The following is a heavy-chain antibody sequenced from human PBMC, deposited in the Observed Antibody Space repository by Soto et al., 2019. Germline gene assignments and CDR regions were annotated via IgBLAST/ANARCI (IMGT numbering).Heavy chain of an antibody. D-gene: IGHD2-2*01. CDR2: VSAGGTGT. Sequence: GGSLRLSCVASGFSFSNYAMSWVRQAPGEGLEWVSGVSAGGTGTYHADSVKGRFTISRDNSKSTLYLQMNSLRTEDTAVYWCARVPSYCCCSSRIWHCMDVWGQGTTVTVSS. CDR3: ARVPSYCCCSSRIWHCMDV. J-gene: IGHJ6*02. CDR1: GFSFSNYA. V-gene: IGHV3-23*01.